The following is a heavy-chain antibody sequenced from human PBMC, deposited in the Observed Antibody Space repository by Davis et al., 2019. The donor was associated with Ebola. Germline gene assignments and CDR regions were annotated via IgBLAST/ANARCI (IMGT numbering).Heavy chain of an antibody. CDR2: ISYDGSNK. J-gene: IGHJ4*02. CDR3: AKDFVVVPAAMDY. CDR1: GFTFSSYG. Sequence: GESLKISCAASGFTFSSYGMHWVRQAPGKGLEWVAVISYDGSNKYYADSVKGRFTISRDNSKNTLYLQMNSLRAEDTAVYYCAKDFVVVPAAMDYWGQGTLVTVSS. V-gene: IGHV3-30*18. D-gene: IGHD2-2*01.